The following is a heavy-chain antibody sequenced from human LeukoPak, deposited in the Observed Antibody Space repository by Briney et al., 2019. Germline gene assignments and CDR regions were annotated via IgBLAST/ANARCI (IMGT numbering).Heavy chain of an antibody. D-gene: IGHD6-13*01. J-gene: IGHJ4*02. CDR1: GGSISSYY. CDR2: IYYSGST. CDR3: ARSSSSWPFDY. V-gene: IGHV4-39*01. Sequence: SETLSLTCTVSGGSISSYYWGWIRQPPGKGLEWIGSIYYSGSTYYNPSLKSRVTISVDTSKNQFSLKLSSVTAADTAVYYCARSSSSWPFDYWGQGTLVTVSS.